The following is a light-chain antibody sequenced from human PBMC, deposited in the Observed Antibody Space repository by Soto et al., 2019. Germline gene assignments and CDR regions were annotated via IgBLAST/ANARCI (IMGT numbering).Light chain of an antibody. CDR2: WAS. CDR3: QQYYSPPYT. J-gene: IGKJ2*01. CDR1: QTILYSSNNKNQ. Sequence: DIVMTQSPDSLAVSLGERATINCKSSQTILYSSNNKNQLAWYQQKQGQPPKLLFYWASTRESGGPDRFSGSESGTDFTLTISSLQAEYVAVYYCQQYYSPPYTFGPGTKLEI. V-gene: IGKV4-1*01.